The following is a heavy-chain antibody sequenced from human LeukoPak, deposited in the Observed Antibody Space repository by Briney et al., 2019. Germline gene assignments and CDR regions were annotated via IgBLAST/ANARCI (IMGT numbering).Heavy chain of an antibody. CDR3: AREDYGGNSGVGYFDY. J-gene: IGHJ4*02. V-gene: IGHV3-21*01. CDR2: ISSSSSYI. Sequence: PGGSLRLSCAAFGFTFSSYSMNWVRQAPGKGLEWVSSISSSSSYIYYADSVKGRFTISRDNAKNSLYLQMNSLRAEDTAVYYCAREDYGGNSGVGYFDYWGQGTLVTVSS. CDR1: GFTFSSYS. D-gene: IGHD4-23*01.